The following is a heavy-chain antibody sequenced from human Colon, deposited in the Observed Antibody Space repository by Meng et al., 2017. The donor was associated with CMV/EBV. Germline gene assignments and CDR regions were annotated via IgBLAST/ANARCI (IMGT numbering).Heavy chain of an antibody. D-gene: IGHD3-9*01. Sequence: ASVKVSCKPSGGTLTCYYLHWVRQAPGQVLEWMGWIHPNSGGTKYAQRFQGRVTMTTDTSITTVYMELSSLRSDDTAVYYCARDIEEVSHYDFLTGFPPFDPWGQGTLVTVSS. CDR1: GGTLTCYY. V-gene: IGHV1-2*02. CDR2: IHPNSGGT. CDR3: ARDIEEVSHYDFLTGFPPFDP. J-gene: IGHJ5*02.